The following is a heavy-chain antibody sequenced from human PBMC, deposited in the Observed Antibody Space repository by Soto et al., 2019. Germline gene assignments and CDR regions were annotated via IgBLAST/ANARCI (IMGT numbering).Heavy chain of an antibody. CDR3: TTIGPS. D-gene: IGHD3-16*02. CDR1: GFTFSDAW. Sequence: GGSLRLSCAASGFTFSDAWMNWVRQAPGKGLEWVGHVTTKTDGETTEYAAFVKGRFSISRDDSTNTLFLQMTSLETDDTAMYYCTTIGPSWGQGTLVTVSS. V-gene: IGHV3-15*07. J-gene: IGHJ5*02. CDR2: VTTKTDGETT.